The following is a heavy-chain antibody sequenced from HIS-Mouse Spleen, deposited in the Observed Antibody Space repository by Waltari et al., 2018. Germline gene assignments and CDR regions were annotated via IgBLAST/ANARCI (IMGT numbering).Heavy chain of an antibody. Sequence: QLQPQESGPGLVKPSETLSLTCTVAGASIRSSSYYWGWIRQPPGKGLEWIGSIYYSGSTYYNPSLKSRVTISVDTSKNQFSLKLSSVTAADTAVYYCAREIPYSSSWYDWYFDLWGRGTLVTVSS. V-gene: IGHV4-39*07. CDR3: AREIPYSSSWYDWYFDL. D-gene: IGHD6-13*01. CDR1: GASIRSSSYY. J-gene: IGHJ2*01. CDR2: IYYSGST.